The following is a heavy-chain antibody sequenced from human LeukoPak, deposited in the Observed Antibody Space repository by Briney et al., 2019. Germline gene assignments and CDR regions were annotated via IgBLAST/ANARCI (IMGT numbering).Heavy chain of an antibody. J-gene: IGHJ4*02. D-gene: IGHD2-2*01. CDR2: IYTSGST. Sequence: SETLSLTCTVSGGSISSYYWSWIRQPAGKGLEWIGRIYTSGSTNYNPSLKSRVTMSVDTSKNQFSLKLSSVTAADTAVYYCARVAGAYCSSTSCSCFDYWGQGTLVTVSS. CDR3: ARVAGAYCSSTSCSCFDY. CDR1: GGSISSYY. V-gene: IGHV4-4*07.